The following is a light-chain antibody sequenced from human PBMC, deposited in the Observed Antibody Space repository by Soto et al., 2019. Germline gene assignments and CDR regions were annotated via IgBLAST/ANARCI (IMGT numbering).Light chain of an antibody. CDR3: LLDFRYFWA. CDR1: QSLLHSNGYHY. Sequence: DIVMTQSPLSLPVTPVDPASVSFSSSQSLLHSNGYHYLDWYLQKPGQSPQLLIYAASTLQSGVPSRFSGSGSGTDFTLTISSLQPEDFATYYCLLDFRYFWAFGQGTKV. CDR2: AAS. J-gene: IGKJ1*01. V-gene: IGKV2-28*01.